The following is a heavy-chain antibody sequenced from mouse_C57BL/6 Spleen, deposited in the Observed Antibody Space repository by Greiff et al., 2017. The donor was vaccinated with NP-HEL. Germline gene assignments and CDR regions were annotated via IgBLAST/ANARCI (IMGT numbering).Heavy chain of an antibody. V-gene: IGHV1-55*01. CDR2: IYPGSGST. CDR3: ARRRFGNYEEYFDD. D-gene: IGHD2-1*01. CDR1: GYTFTSYW. J-gene: IGHJ2*01. Sequence: QVQLQQPGAELVKPGASVKMSCKASGYTFTSYWITWVKQRPGQGLEWIGDIYPGSGSTNYNEKFKSKATLTVDTSSSTAYMQLSSLTSEDSAVYYCARRRFGNYEEYFDDWGQGTTLTVSS.